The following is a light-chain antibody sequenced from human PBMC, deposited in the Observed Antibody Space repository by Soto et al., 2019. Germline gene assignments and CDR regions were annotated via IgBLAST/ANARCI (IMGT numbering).Light chain of an antibody. V-gene: IGKV1-9*01. Sequence: DIQLTQSPSLLSASVGDRVTITCRASQDISSSLAWYQQKSGKAPKLLIYDASNLDSGVPSRFSGSGSETEFTLTISSLQPEDFATYYCQQYNSYWTFGQGTKVDIK. CDR1: QDISSS. J-gene: IGKJ1*01. CDR2: DAS. CDR3: QQYNSYWT.